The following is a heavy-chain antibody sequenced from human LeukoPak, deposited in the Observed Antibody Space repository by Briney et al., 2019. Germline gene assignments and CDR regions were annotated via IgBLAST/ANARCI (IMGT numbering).Heavy chain of an antibody. J-gene: IGHJ6*03. CDR1: GGSISSGGYC. Sequence: SQTLSLTCTVSGGSISSGGYCWSWIRQHPGKGLEGVVYIYYSGSTYYNPSLKSPVTISLDTSKNQFSLKLSSVTAADTAVYYCARDHLEDYYYMDVWGKGTTVTVSS. CDR2: IYYSGST. D-gene: IGHD3-3*01. V-gene: IGHV4-31*01. CDR3: ARDHLEDYYYMDV.